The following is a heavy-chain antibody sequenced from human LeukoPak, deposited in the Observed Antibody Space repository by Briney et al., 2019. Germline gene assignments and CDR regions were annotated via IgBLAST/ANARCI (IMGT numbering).Heavy chain of an antibody. CDR2: IYTSGST. CDR3: ARQKKTSAYYDFWSGYPDWFDP. J-gene: IGHJ5*02. D-gene: IGHD3-3*01. V-gene: IGHV4-4*07. Sequence: SETLSLTCTVSGGSINSYYWSWIRQPAGKGLEWIGRIYTSGSTNYNPSLKSRVTMSVDTSKNQFSLKLSSVTAADTAVYYCARQKKTSAYYDFWSGYPDWFDPWGQGTLVTVSS. CDR1: GGSINSYY.